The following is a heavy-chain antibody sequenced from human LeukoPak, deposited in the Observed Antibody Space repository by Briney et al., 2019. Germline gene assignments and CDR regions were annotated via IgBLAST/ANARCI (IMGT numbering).Heavy chain of an antibody. CDR1: GFTFSNYG. Sequence: GRSLRLSCAGSGFTFSNYGMHWVRQAPGKGLEWVAVIWSDGRNKYYADSVKGRFTISRDNSKNTLDLQMNNLRVEDTAVYSCARDRSSGPDGYFGYWGQGTLVTVSS. CDR3: ARDRSSGPDGYFGY. V-gene: IGHV3-33*01. CDR2: IWSDGRNK. D-gene: IGHD6-19*01. J-gene: IGHJ4*02.